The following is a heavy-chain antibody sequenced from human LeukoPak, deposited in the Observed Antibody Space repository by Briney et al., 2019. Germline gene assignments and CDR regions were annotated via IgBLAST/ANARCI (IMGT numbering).Heavy chain of an antibody. CDR3: ARSGYYGSGSYYTNPIDNYYYYMDV. V-gene: IGHV4-4*07. Sequence: SETLSLTCTVSGGSISSYYWSWIRQPAGKGLEWIGRIYTSGSTNYNPSLKSRVTMSVDTSKNQFSLELSSVTAADTAVYYCARSGYYGSGSYYTNPIDNYYYYMDVWGKGTTVTISS. D-gene: IGHD3-10*01. CDR1: GGSISSYY. J-gene: IGHJ6*03. CDR2: IYTSGST.